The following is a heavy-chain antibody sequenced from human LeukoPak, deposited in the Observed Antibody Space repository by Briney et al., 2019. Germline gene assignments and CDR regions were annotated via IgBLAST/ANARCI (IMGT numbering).Heavy chain of an antibody. CDR1: GGSISSSSYY. J-gene: IGHJ4*02. CDR2: IYYSGSN. V-gene: IGHV4-39*01. CDR3: ARHNYGDYLVFYY. D-gene: IGHD4-17*01. Sequence: PSETLSLTCTVSGGSISSSSYYSGWIRQPPGKGLEWIGRIYYSGSNYYNPSLKSRVTISVDTSKNRFSLKLSSVTAADTAVYYCARHNYGDYLVFYYWGQGALVSASS.